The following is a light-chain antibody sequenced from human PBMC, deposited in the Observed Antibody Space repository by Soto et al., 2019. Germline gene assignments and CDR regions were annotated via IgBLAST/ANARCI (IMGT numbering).Light chain of an antibody. J-gene: IGKJ1*01. Sequence: EIVLTQSPGTLSLSPGERATLSCRASQSVSNFYLAWYQQKPGQSPRLLISGASSRAAGIPDRFSGGGSGTDFTLTISRLEPEDFAVYYCQQCARSPWTFGQGTKVEIK. CDR3: QQCARSPWT. CDR2: GAS. V-gene: IGKV3-20*01. CDR1: QSVSNFY.